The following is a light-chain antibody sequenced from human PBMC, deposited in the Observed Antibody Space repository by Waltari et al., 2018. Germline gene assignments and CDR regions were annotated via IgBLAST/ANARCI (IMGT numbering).Light chain of an antibody. CDR2: EVN. CDR1: NSDVGHYNL. J-gene: IGLJ2*01. V-gene: IGLV2-23*02. CDR3: CSYAGSTTWL. Sequence: QSALTQPASVSGSPGQSITISCTGSNSDVGHYNLVSWYQQHPGKATKLLLYEVNQRPSGVSSRFSGSKSGITASLTISGLQAEDESDFYCCSYAGSTTWLFGGGTRLTVL.